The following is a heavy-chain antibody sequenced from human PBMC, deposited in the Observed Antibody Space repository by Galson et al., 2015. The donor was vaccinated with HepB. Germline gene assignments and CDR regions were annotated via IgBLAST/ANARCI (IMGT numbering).Heavy chain of an antibody. CDR1: GFTFSNAW. CDR2: ISYDGSNK. Sequence: SLRLSCAASGFTFSNAWMIWVRQAPGKGLEWVAVISYDGSNKYYADSVKGRFTISRDNSKNTLYLQMNSLRAEDTSLYYCAKDPYLYSALAGNMAGFDYWGQGTLVTVSS. V-gene: IGHV3-30*18. D-gene: IGHD6-19*01. J-gene: IGHJ4*02. CDR3: AKDPYLYSALAGNMAGFDY.